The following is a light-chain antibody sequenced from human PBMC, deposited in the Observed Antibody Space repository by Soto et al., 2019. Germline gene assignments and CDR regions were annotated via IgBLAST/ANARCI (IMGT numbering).Light chain of an antibody. CDR2: DAS. CDR1: QSVSSY. Sequence: EIVLTQSPATLSLSPGERATLSCRASQSVSSYLAWYQQKPGQAPRLLIYDASNRATGIPARFSGSGSGTDFTLTISSLEPADFAVYYCQQRSNWPRTFGQGTRWIS. CDR3: QQRSNWPRT. J-gene: IGKJ1*01. V-gene: IGKV3-11*01.